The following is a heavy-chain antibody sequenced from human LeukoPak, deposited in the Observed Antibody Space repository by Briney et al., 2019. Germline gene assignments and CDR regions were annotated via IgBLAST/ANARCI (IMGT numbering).Heavy chain of an antibody. CDR3: ARSGRGVDSFYFYMDV. D-gene: IGHD3-10*01. CDR2: IQPHGREK. CDR1: GFTFSDYW. J-gene: IGHJ6*03. V-gene: IGHV3-7*01. Sequence: GGSLRLSCAASGFTFSDYWMSWVRQAPGKGLEWVANIQPHGREKYFVDSVKDRFAISRDNAKNSLYLQMNSLRAEDTAVYYCARSGRGVDSFYFYMDVWGKGTTVTVSS.